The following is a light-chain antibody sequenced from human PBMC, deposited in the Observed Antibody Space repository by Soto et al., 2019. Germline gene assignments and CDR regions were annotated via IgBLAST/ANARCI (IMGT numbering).Light chain of an antibody. V-gene: IGKV1-39*01. CDR3: QQSYGTPLT. Sequence: DMEMTQSPLSLSASVGDRVTITCRASQSISNYLNWYQHKPGKVPKLLIYAASSLQSGVPTRFSGSGSGTDFTLTINSLQPEDFATYYCQQSYGTPLTFGGGTKTEIK. CDR2: AAS. J-gene: IGKJ4*01. CDR1: QSISNY.